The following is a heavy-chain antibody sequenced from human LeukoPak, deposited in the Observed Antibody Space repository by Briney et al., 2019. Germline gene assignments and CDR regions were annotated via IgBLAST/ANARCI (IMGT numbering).Heavy chain of an antibody. J-gene: IGHJ3*02. V-gene: IGHV3-33*01. CDR3: ARVSSSRQGGYDAFDI. CDR1: GFTFSSYG. CDR2: IWYDGGNK. Sequence: GGSLRLSCAASGFTFSSYGMHWVRQAPGKGLEWVAVIWYDGGNKYYADSVKGRFTISRDNSKNTLYLQMNSLRAEDTAVYYCARVSSSRQGGYDAFDIWGQGTMVTVSS. D-gene: IGHD5-12*01.